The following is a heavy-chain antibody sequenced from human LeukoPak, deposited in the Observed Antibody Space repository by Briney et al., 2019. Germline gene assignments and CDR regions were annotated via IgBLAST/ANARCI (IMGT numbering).Heavy chain of an antibody. V-gene: IGHV1-18*01. D-gene: IGHD3-16*02. CDR2: ISAYNGNT. CDR1: GYTFTSYG. Sequence: GASVKVSCKASGYTFTSYGISWVRQAPGQGLEWMGWISAYNGNTNYAQKLQGRVTMTTDTSTSTAYMELRSLRSDDTAVYHCARDSVSMITFGGVIPRPFDYWGQGTLVTVSS. CDR3: ARDSVSMITFGGVIPRPFDY. J-gene: IGHJ4*02.